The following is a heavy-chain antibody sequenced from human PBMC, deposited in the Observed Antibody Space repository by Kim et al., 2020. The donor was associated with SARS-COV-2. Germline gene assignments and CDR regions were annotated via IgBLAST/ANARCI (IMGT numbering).Heavy chain of an antibody. D-gene: IGHD3-22*01. J-gene: IGHJ4*02. Sequence: QKFQGRVTITRDTSASTAYMELSSLRSEDTAVYYCARQRPYYYDSSGYDYWGQGTLVTVSS. V-gene: IGHV1-3*01. CDR3: ARQRPYYYDSSGYDY.